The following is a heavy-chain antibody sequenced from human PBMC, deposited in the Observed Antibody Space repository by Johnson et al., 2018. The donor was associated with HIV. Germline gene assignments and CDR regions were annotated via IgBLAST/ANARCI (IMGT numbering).Heavy chain of an antibody. CDR3: AREREDYGLDI. J-gene: IGHJ3*02. Sequence: VQLVESGGGVVQPGRSLRLSCAASGFPFSSYGMHWVRQAPGKGLEWVAVIWYDGSNKYYAESVKGRFTISRDNSKNTLYLQMNSLRAEDTAVYYCAREREDYGLDIWGQGTMVTVSS. CDR1: GFPFSSYG. V-gene: IGHV3-33*08. D-gene: IGHD4/OR15-4a*01. CDR2: IWYDGSNK.